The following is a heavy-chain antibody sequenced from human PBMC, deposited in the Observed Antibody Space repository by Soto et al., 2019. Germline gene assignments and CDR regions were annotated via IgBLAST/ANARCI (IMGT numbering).Heavy chain of an antibody. CDR3: GRDLDAYNSTGY. V-gene: IGHV1-3*01. CDR1: GYIFTSLA. Sequence: ASVKVSCKASGYIFTSLAMHWVRQAPGQRLEWMGWINPGNGNTKYSQSFQGRVTITRDTSASTAYMELSSLRSEDTAVYFCGRDLDAYNSTGYWGQGTLVTVSS. D-gene: IGHD1-1*01. CDR2: INPGNGNT. J-gene: IGHJ4*02.